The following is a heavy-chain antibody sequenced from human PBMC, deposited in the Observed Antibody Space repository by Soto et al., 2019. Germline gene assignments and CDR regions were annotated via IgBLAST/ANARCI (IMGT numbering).Heavy chain of an antibody. Sequence: QVQLQESGPGLVKPSQTLSLTCTVSGGSISSGGYYWSWIRPHPGKGLEWIGYIYYSGSTYYNPSLKSRVTRSVDTSKNQFSLKLSSVTAADTAVYYCARGVTLVRGVIHTPNFDYWGQGALVTVSS. D-gene: IGHD3-10*01. CDR2: IYYSGST. J-gene: IGHJ4*02. CDR1: GGSISSGGYY. V-gene: IGHV4-31*03. CDR3: ARGVTLVRGVIHTPNFDY.